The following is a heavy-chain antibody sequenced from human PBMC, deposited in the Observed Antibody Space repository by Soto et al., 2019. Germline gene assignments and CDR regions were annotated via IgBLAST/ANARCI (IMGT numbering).Heavy chain of an antibody. J-gene: IGHJ4*02. CDR2: IYSGGST. CDR1: GFTVSSNY. V-gene: IGHV3-53*01. Sequence: EVQLVESGGGLIQPGGSLKLSCEASGFTVSSNYMSWVRQAPGKGLEWVSGIYSGGSTYYADSVKGRFTISRDNSKNTLYLQMNSLRAEDTAVYYCSREEGSYFDYWGQGTLVTVSS. CDR3: SREEGSYFDY. D-gene: IGHD2-15*01.